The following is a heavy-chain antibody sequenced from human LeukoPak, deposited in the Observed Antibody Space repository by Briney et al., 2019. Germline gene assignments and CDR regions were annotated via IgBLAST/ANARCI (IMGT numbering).Heavy chain of an antibody. CDR3: ARDKAAADRFSAFDI. CDR2: IKQDGSEK. J-gene: IGHJ3*02. CDR1: GFTFSSYW. V-gene: IGHV3-7*01. Sequence: GGSLRLSCAASGFTFSSYWMSWVRQAPGKGLEWVANIKQDGSEKYYVDSVKGRFTISRDNAKNSLYLQMNSLRAEDTAVYYCARDKAAADRFSAFDIWGQGTMVTVSS. D-gene: IGHD6-13*01.